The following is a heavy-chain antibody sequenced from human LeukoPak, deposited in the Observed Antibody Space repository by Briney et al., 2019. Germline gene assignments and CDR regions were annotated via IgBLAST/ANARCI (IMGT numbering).Heavy chain of an antibody. CDR1: GGSMFSYY. CDR2: IYSSGIT. D-gene: IGHD3-22*01. J-gene: IGHJ2*01. V-gene: IGHV4-4*08. Sequence: SETLPLTCTVSGGSMFSYYWNWIRQPPGKGLEWIGYIYSSGITNYSPSLRSRGTISVATSRNQFSLRLTSVTAADTAIYYCARRAYYDSSGYHPTSGYFDLWGRGTLVTVSS. CDR3: ARRAYYDSSGYHPTSGYFDL.